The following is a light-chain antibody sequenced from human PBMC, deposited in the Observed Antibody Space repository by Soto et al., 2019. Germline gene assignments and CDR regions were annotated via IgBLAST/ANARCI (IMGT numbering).Light chain of an antibody. J-gene: IGLJ1*01. Sequence: QSVLTQPPSASGTPGQRVTISCSGSSSNIGSNTVNWYQQFPGTAPKLLIYTNNQRPSGVPDRLSGSKSGTSASLAISGLQSEDEADYYCATWDDSLNGYVFGAGTKVP. CDR3: ATWDDSLNGYV. CDR1: SSNIGSNT. CDR2: TNN. V-gene: IGLV1-44*01.